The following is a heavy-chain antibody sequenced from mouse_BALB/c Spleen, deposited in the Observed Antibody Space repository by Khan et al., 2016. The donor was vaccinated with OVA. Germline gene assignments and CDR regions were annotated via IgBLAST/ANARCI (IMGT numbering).Heavy chain of an antibody. CDR2: IYPGDGRV. D-gene: IGHD2-10*01. CDR1: GYTFTNYW. V-gene: IGHV1S81*02. J-gene: IGHJ2*01. Sequence: QVQLQQSGAELVKPGASVKLSCKASGYTFTNYWVHWVKQGPGQGLEWIGEIYPGDGRVNYNEKFKNKASLTVDRSSSTAYMQLSSLTSEDSAVDYCARNAYLGNYFDDWGQGTTLTVSA. CDR3: ARNAYLGNYFDD.